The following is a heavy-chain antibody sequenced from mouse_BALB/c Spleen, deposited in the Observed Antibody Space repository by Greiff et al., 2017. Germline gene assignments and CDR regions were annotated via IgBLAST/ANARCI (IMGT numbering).Heavy chain of an antibody. J-gene: IGHJ4*01. V-gene: IGHV5-12-2*01. D-gene: IGHD1-1*01. CDR3: ARHYYGSSYAMDY. CDR2: ISNGGGST. Sequence: EVQRVESGGGLVQPGGSLKLSCAASGFTFSSYTMSWVRQTPEKRLEWVAYISNGGGSTYYPDTVKGRFTISRDNAKNTLYLQMSSLKSEDTAMYYCARHYYGSSYAMDYGGQGTSVTVSS. CDR1: GFTFSSYT.